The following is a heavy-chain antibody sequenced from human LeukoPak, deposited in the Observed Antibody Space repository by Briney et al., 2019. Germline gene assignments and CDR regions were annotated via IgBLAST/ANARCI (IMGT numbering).Heavy chain of an antibody. CDR2: IKQDGVAK. D-gene: IGHD1-1*01. V-gene: IGHV3-7*01. Sequence: GGSLRLSCAASGFTFSGYWMTWVRQAPGKGLEWVANIKQDGVAKHYVESVKGRFAISRDNAKDSLYLQMNSLRVEDTAVYYCARDDVAWNDVHWFDPWGQGTLVTVSS. J-gene: IGHJ5*02. CDR3: ARDDVAWNDVHWFDP. CDR1: GFTFSGYW.